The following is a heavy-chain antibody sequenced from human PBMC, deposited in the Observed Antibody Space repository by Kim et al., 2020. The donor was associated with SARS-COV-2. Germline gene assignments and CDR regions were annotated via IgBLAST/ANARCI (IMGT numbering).Heavy chain of an antibody. CDR2: IGPSGVT. Sequence: GGSLRLSCTASGFNFSDYDMHWVRQVTGKGPEWVSAIGPSGVTYYPDSVKGRCSMSRENGRNSLSLQMNSLRAGDTAVHYCVRENFDHGGQGTLGTVSS. V-gene: IGHV3-13*01. D-gene: IGHD1-7*01. J-gene: IGHJ4*02. CDR1: GFNFSDYD. CDR3: VRENFDH.